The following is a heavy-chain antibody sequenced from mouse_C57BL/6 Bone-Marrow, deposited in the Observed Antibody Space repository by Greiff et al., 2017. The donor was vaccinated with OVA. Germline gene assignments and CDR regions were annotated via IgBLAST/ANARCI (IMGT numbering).Heavy chain of an antibody. J-gene: IGHJ2*01. CDR1: GYTFTSYW. D-gene: IGHD3-2*02. V-gene: IGHV1-55*01. CDR3: ASGGSSGPYFDY. Sequence: LQESGAELVKPGASVKMSCKASGYTFTSYWITWVKQRPGQGLEWIGDIYPGSGSTNYNEKFKSKATLTVDTSSSTAYMQLSSLTSEDSAVYYCASGGSSGPYFDYWGQGTTLTVSS. CDR2: IYPGSGST.